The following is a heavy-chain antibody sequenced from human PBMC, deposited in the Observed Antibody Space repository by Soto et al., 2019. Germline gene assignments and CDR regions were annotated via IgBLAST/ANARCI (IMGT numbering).Heavy chain of an antibody. D-gene: IGHD2-21*01. J-gene: IGHJ4*02. Sequence: LRLSCSASGFTFSSYSMNWVRQAPGKGLEWVSSISSSSSYIYYADSVKGRFTISRDNAKNSLYLQMNSLRAEDTAVYYCATGGGGYLVDYWGQGTLVTVSS. CDR2: ISSSSSYI. V-gene: IGHV3-21*01. CDR1: GFTFSSYS. CDR3: ATGGGGYLVDY.